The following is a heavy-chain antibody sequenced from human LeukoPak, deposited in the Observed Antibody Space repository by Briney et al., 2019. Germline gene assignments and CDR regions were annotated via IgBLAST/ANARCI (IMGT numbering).Heavy chain of an antibody. J-gene: IGHJ6*03. CDR1: GGSISSGGYY. CDR2: IYHSGST. Sequence: SETLSLTCTVSGGSISSGGYYWSWIRQPPGKGLEWIGYIYHSGSTNYNPSLKSRVTMSVDTSKNQFSLKLSSVTAADTAVYYCARGPNWNKDYYYMDVWGKGTTVTVSS. CDR3: ARGPNWNKDYYYMDV. V-gene: IGHV4-61*08. D-gene: IGHD1/OR15-1a*01.